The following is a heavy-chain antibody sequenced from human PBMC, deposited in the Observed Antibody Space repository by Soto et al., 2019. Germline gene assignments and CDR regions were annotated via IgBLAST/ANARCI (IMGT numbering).Heavy chain of an antibody. J-gene: IGHJ4*02. CDR2: ISGSGGST. CDR3: AKPSGNHKAYFDY. CDR1: GFTFSTNA. Sequence: GGSLRLSCAPSGFTFSTNAMSWVRQAPGKGLEWVSAISGSGGSTYYADSVKGRFTISRDNSKNTPYLQMNSLRAEDTAVYYCAKPSGNHKAYFDYWGQGTLVTVSS. V-gene: IGHV3-23*01. D-gene: IGHD1-26*01.